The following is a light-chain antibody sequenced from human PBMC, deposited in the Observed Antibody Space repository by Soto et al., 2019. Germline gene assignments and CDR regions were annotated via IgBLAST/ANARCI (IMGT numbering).Light chain of an antibody. Sequence: DIQMTQSPSTLSASVGDRVTITCRASQSISSWLAWYQQKPGKAPKLLIYKASSLESWVPSRFSGSGSGTEFTLTISSLQPDDFATYYCQQYNSYQWTFGQGTKVEIK. CDR3: QQYNSYQWT. CDR2: KAS. V-gene: IGKV1-5*03. J-gene: IGKJ1*01. CDR1: QSISSW.